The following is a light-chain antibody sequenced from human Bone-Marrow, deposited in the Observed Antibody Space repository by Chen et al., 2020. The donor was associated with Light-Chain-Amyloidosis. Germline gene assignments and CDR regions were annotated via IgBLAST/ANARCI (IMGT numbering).Light chain of an antibody. CDR3: QVWDRSSDRPV. Sequence: SVLTHPSPVSVAPGQTSPCPCGGKNIGSTSVHWYQQTPGQAPLLVVYDDIDRPSGIPERLSGSNSGNTATLTISRVEAGDEADYYCQVWDRSSDRPVFGGGTKLTVL. J-gene: IGLJ3*02. V-gene: IGLV3-21*02. CDR1: NIGSTS. CDR2: DDI.